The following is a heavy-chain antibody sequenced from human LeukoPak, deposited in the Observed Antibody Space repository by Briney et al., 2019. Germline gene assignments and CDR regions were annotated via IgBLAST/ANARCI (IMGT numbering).Heavy chain of an antibody. CDR1: GFTFSSYE. V-gene: IGHV3-48*03. J-gene: IGHJ4*02. D-gene: IGHD3-10*01. CDR2: ISSSGSTK. Sequence: PGGSLRLSCAASGFTFSSYETNWVRQAPGKGLEWVSYISSSGSTKYYADSVKGRFTISRDNSKNTLYLEMNSLRAEDTAVYYCAKDIGSYYDYWGQGILVTVSS. CDR3: AKDIGSYYDY.